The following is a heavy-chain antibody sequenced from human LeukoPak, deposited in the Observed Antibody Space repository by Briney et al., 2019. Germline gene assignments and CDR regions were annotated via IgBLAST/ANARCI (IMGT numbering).Heavy chain of an antibody. CDR1: GFTFSIYA. CDR3: ARSLGSSGYQDY. CDR2: IGGSGVDT. J-gene: IGHJ4*02. Sequence: PGGTLRLSCAASGFTFSIYAMSWVRQAPGKGLEWVSAIGGSGVDTYYADSVKGRFTISRDNAKNTVYLQMNSLRAEDTAVYYCARSLGSSGYQDYWGQGTLVTVSS. V-gene: IGHV3-23*01. D-gene: IGHD3-22*01.